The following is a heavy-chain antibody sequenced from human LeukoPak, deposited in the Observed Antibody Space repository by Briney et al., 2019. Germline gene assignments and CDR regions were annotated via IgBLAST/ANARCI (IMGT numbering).Heavy chain of an antibody. CDR3: AKMIPATPDYFDY. D-gene: IGHD2-15*01. CDR2: IHHSGDT. Sequence: SETLSLTCGVSGDSVSSSDWWTWVRQFPGKGLEWIGEIHHSGDTNYNPSLKSRVIISVDKSRNQFSLNLTSVTDADTAIYYCAKMIPATPDYFDYWGQGILVIVSS. CDR1: GDSVSSSDW. J-gene: IGHJ4*02. V-gene: IGHV4-4*02.